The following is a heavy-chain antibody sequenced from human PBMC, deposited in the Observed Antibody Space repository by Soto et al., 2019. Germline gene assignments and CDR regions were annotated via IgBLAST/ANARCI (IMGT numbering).Heavy chain of an antibody. CDR2: IYHTEST. D-gene: IGHD4-17*01. Sequence: SETLSLTCAVSGDSISSSFWWSWVRQPPGKGLEWIGEIYHTESTVYNPSLKSRVTISVDKSKDQFSLNLDSVTAADTAVYYCARYDFGTFDYWGRGILVTVSS. J-gene: IGHJ4*02. CDR1: GDSISSSFW. V-gene: IGHV4-4*02. CDR3: ARYDFGTFDY.